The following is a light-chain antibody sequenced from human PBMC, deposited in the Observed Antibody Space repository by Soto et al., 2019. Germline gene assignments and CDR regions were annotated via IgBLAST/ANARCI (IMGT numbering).Light chain of an antibody. J-gene: IGKJ1*01. Sequence: EIVMTQSPSTLSVSPGARATLSCRASQSVSSNVAWYQQKPGQAPRLLIYGASTRATGSPARFSGSGSGTEFTLTISSLQAEDFAVYYCQKYNNWRPWTFGQGTKVEIK. CDR3: QKYNNWRPWT. V-gene: IGKV3-15*01. CDR1: QSVSSN. CDR2: GAS.